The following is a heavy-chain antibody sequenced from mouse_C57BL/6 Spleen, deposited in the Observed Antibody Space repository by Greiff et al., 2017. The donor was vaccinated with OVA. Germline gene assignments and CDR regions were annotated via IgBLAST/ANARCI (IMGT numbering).Heavy chain of an antibody. CDR3: VRQRTGTDYYAMDY. J-gene: IGHJ4*01. Sequence: EVQLVESGGGLVQPKGSLKLSCAASGFSFNTYAMNWVRQAPGKGLEWVARIRSKSNNYATYYADSVKDRFTISRDDSESMLYLQMNNLKTEDTAMYYCVRQRTGTDYYAMDYWGQGTSVTVSS. V-gene: IGHV10-1*01. D-gene: IGHD4-1*01. CDR2: IRSKSNNYAT. CDR1: GFSFNTYA.